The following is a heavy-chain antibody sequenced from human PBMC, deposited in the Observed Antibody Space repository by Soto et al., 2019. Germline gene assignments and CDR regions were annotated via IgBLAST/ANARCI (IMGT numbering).Heavy chain of an antibody. CDR3: ATDFIYYYDSSGLAVDY. J-gene: IGHJ4*02. V-gene: IGHV1-24*01. D-gene: IGHD3-22*01. CDR1: GYTLTELS. CDR2: FDPEDGET. Sequence: ASVKVSCKVSGYTLTELSMHWVRQAPGKGLEWMGGFDPEDGETIYAQKFQGRVTMTEDPSTDTAYMELSSLRSEDTAVYYCATDFIYYYDSSGLAVDYWGQGTLVTVSS.